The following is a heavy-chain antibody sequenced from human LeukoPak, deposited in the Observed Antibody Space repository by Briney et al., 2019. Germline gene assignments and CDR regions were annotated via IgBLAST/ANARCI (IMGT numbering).Heavy chain of an antibody. CDR3: ARVPYSSSRSVDYYYYMDV. CDR2: INHSGST. D-gene: IGHD6-6*01. Sequence: SETLSLTCAVYGGSFSGYYWSRIRQPPGKGLEWIGEINHSGSTNYNPSLKSRVTISVDTSKNQFSLKLSSVTAADTAVYYCARVPYSSSRSVDYYYYMDVWGKGTTVTVSS. V-gene: IGHV4-34*01. CDR1: GGSFSGYY. J-gene: IGHJ6*03.